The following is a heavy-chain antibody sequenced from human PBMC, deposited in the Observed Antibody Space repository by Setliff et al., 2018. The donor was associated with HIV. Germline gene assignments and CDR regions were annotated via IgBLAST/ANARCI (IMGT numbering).Heavy chain of an antibody. CDR3: ARSVDTAIAYAFDI. J-gene: IGHJ3*02. CDR1: GGSISNYY. Sequence: SETLSLTCTVSGGSISNYYWSWIRQPPGKGLECIGYIYYSGSTNYNPSLRSRVTISVDTSQKQFSLKLNSVTAADTAVYYCARSVDTAIAYAFDIWGQGTMVTVSS. V-gene: IGHV4-59*01. D-gene: IGHD5-18*01. CDR2: IYYSGST.